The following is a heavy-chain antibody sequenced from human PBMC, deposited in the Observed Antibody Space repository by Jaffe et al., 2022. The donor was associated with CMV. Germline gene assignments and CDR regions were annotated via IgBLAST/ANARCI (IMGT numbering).Heavy chain of an antibody. J-gene: IGHJ5*02. CDR3: TTELGSGRMFDP. CDR2: IKSKTDGGTT. V-gene: IGHV3-15*01. D-gene: IGHD3-10*01. Sequence: EVQLVESGGGLVKPGGSLRLSCAASGFTFSNAWMSWVRQAPGKGLEWVGRIKSKTDGGTTDYAAPVKGRFTISRDDSKNTLYLQMNSLKTEDTAVYYCTTELGSGRMFDPWGQGTLVTVSS. CDR1: GFTFSNAW.